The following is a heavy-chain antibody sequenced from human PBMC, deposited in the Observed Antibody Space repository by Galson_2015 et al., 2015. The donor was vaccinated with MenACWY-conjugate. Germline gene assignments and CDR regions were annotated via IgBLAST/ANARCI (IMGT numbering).Heavy chain of an antibody. J-gene: IGHJ4*02. V-gene: IGHV3-21*05. CDR3: ARDSSSSRSFDY. Sequence: SLRLSCAASGFIFNTYWMHWVRQAPGKGLEWVSYITSSGSHIKYADSVKGRFTISRDNAKNSLYLQMNSLRAEDTAVYYCARDSSSSRSFDYWGQGTLVTVSS. CDR2: ITSSGSHI. CDR1: GFIFNTYW. D-gene: IGHD6-13*01.